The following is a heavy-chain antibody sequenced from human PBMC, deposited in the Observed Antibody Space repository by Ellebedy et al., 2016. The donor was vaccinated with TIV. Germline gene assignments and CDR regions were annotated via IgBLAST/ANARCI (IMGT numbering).Heavy chain of an antibody. CDR1: GFIFSTYT. J-gene: IGHJ6*02. V-gene: IGHV3-21*01. Sequence: GESLKISCTASGFIFSTYTMNWVRQAPGKGLEWVSSLSSSSTYINYADSVKGRFTISRDNAKNSLYLQMNTLRAEDTAVYYCARERYNWNDEDYYGMDVWGQGTTVTVSS. CDR3: ARERYNWNDEDYYGMDV. D-gene: IGHD1-1*01. CDR2: LSSSSTYI.